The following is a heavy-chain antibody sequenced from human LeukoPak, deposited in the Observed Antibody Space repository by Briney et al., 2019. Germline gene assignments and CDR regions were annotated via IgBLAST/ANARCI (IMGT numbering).Heavy chain of an antibody. CDR3: ARGADIDYRKVYYFDY. J-gene: IGHJ4*02. CDR1: GGSLTTYY. Sequence: SETLSLTCTVSGGSLTTYYWSWIRQPPGKGLEWIGYISYSGGTNYNPSLKSRITISIDTSKNQFSLNVNSVTAADTAVYYCARGADIDYRKVYYFDYWGQGTLVSVSS. CDR2: ISYSGGT. V-gene: IGHV4-59*01. D-gene: IGHD4-11*01.